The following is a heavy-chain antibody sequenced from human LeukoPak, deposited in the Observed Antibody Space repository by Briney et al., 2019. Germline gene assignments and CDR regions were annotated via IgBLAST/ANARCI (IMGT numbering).Heavy chain of an antibody. CDR1: GFTFSSYW. CDR3: ARRIAAAAAPYYFDY. D-gene: IGHD6-13*01. V-gene: IGHV3-74*01. Sequence: GGSLRLSCAASGFTFSSYWMHWVRQAPGKGLLWVSRINSDGSSTSYADSVKGRFTISRDNAKNTLYLQMNSLRAEDAAVYYCARRIAAAAAPYYFDYWGQGTLVTVSS. J-gene: IGHJ4*02. CDR2: INSDGSST.